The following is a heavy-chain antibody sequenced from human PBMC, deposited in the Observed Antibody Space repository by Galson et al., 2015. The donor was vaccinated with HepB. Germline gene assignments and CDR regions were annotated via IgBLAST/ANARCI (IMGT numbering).Heavy chain of an antibody. CDR2: INPSGGST. CDR1: GYTFTSYY. Sequence: SVKVSCKASGYTFTSYYMHWVRQAPGQGLEWMGIINPSGGSTSYAQKFQGRVTMTRDTSTSTVYMELSSLRSEDTAVYYCARDLYDSSGYYTRGDAFDIWGQGTMVTVSS. CDR3: ARDLYDSSGYYTRGDAFDI. D-gene: IGHD3-22*01. V-gene: IGHV1-46*03. J-gene: IGHJ3*02.